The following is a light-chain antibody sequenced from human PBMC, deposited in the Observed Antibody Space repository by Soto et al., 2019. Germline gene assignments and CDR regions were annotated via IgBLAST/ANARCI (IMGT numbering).Light chain of an antibody. CDR3: AAWDDSLNGWV. J-gene: IGLJ3*02. CDR1: SSNIGSNT. Sequence: QSVLTQAPSASGTPGQRVTISCSGSSSNIGSNTVTWYQQVQGTAPKLLIYSNDQRPSGVPDRFSGSKSGTSASLAIAGLQSEDEADYYCAAWDDSLNGWVFGGGTKVTVL. CDR2: SND. V-gene: IGLV1-44*01.